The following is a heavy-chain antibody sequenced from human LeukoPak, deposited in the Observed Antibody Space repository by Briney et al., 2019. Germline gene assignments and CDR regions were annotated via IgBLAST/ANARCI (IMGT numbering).Heavy chain of an antibody. D-gene: IGHD2-15*01. CDR1: GGSINNYF. Sequence: KSSETLSLTCTVSGGSINNYFWTWIRQPPGKRLEWVGSIYYSGSTNYNPSLKSRLTISVDTSKKQLSLKPSSVTAADTAVYYCARAAGYCSGGTCYDYWGQGTLVTVSS. J-gene: IGHJ4*02. CDR3: ARAAGYCSGGTCYDY. V-gene: IGHV4-59*01. CDR2: IYYSGST.